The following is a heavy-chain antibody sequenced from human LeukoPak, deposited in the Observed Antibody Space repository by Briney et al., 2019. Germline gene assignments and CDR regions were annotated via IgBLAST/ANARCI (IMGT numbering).Heavy chain of an antibody. CDR3: ARHYGP. V-gene: IGHV4-4*02. CDR1: GGSISNSNW. CDR2: IHHGGST. D-gene: IGHD3-16*01. Sequence: SETLSLTCAVSGGSISNSNWWSWVRQSPGKGLEWIGEIHHGGSTTYNPSLKSRVTISVDTSKNQFSLKLNSVTAADTAVYYCARHYGPWGQGTLVTVSS. J-gene: IGHJ5*02.